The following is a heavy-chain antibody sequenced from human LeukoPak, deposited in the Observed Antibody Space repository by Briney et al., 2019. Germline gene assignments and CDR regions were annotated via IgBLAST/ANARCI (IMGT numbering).Heavy chain of an antibody. CDR3: ARQRRYCSSTSCYAFDY. D-gene: IGHD2-2*01. CDR2: XYYSGST. V-gene: IGHV4-39*01. J-gene: IGHJ4*02. Sequence: KGXXWVGSXYYSGSTYYNPSLKSRVTISVDTSKNQFSLKLSSVTAADTAVYYCARQRRYCSSTSCYAFDYWGQGTLVTVSS.